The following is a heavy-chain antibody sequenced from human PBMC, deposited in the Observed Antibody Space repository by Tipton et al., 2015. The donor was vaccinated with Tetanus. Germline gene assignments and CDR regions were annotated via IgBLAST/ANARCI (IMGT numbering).Heavy chain of an antibody. CDR1: GDSISSGPYS. CDR2: IYYSGTS. CDR3: ARANNELPKKGPFDH. D-gene: IGHD1-1*01. V-gene: IGHV4-31*03. Sequence: TLSLTCTVSGDSISSGPYSWSWLRQHPGKGLELIGYIYYSGTSYISPSLTRRVSIAVDTSRNQFSLNLTSVTVADSAVYYCARANNELPKKGPFDHWGQGVLVLVSS. J-gene: IGHJ4*02.